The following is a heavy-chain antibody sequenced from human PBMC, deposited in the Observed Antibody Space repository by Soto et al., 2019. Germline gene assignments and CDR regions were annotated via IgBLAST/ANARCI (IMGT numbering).Heavy chain of an antibody. Sequence: SGPTLVNPTQTLTLTCTFSGFSLSTSGMCVSWIRQPPGKALEWLALIDWDDDKYYSTSLKTRLTISKDTSKNQVVLTMTNMDPVDTATYYCARMGRGYCSGGSCPTYYYYGMDVWGQGTTVTVSS. CDR1: GFSLSTSGMC. J-gene: IGHJ6*02. D-gene: IGHD2-15*01. V-gene: IGHV2-70*01. CDR2: IDWDDDK. CDR3: ARMGRGYCSGGSCPTYYYYGMDV.